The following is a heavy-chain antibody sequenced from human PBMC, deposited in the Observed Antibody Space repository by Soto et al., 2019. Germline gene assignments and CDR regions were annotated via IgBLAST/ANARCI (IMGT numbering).Heavy chain of an antibody. J-gene: IGHJ5*02. CDR2: IHYTGSA. V-gene: IGHV4-39*01. Sequence: QLQLQESGPGLVKPSETLSLTCTVSGGSISSTSYHWGWIRQPPGKGLEWIGNIHYTGSAYHNPSLKSRVTISVDTSKNQVSLKLSSVTATDTAVYYCARTANWLDPWGQGTLVTVSS. CDR1: GGSISSTSYH. CDR3: ARTANWLDP.